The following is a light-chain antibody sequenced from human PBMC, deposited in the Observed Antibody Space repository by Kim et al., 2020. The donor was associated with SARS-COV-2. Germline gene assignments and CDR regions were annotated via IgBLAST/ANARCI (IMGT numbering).Light chain of an antibody. J-gene: IGKJ4*01. Sequence: IVMTQSPATLSVSPGERVTLSCRASQSVRNNLAWYQQRPGQAPRLLIYGASTRATDISARFSGSGSGTEFTLTIRSLQSEDFAVYYCQQYSDWPLLTFGGGTKVDIK. CDR1: QSVRNN. V-gene: IGKV3-15*01. CDR3: QQYSDWPLLT. CDR2: GAS.